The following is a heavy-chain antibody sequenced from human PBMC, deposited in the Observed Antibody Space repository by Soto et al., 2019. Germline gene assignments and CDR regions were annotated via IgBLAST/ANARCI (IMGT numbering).Heavy chain of an antibody. CDR2: ISHDGSSM. V-gene: IGHV3-30*03. CDR3: MTPGSADHFYY. J-gene: IGHJ4*02. D-gene: IGHD4-17*01. CDR1: GICFSSYV. Sequence: PGGSLRLYCSGSGICFSSYVSHSARQATGKGLEWVALISHDGSSMFYGDSVRGRFTISRDNSRDMVFLQMSGLRPEDTALYYCMTPGSADHFYYWGQGTLVTVSS.